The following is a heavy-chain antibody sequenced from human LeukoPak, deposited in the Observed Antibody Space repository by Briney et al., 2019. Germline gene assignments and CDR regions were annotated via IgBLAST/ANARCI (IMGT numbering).Heavy chain of an antibody. CDR3: ARGGGYCSRTGCYGIDY. D-gene: IGHD2-2*01. J-gene: IGHJ4*02. CDR2: IDGNGGST. V-gene: IGHV3-64*01. Sequence: GGSLRLSCAASGFTFSSYVMHWVRQAPGKGLEYVSTIDGNGGSTYYANSVKGRFTISRDNSKNTLNLQMGSLRAEDMAVYYCARGGGYCSRTGCYGIDYWGQGTLVTVSP. CDR1: GFTFSSYV.